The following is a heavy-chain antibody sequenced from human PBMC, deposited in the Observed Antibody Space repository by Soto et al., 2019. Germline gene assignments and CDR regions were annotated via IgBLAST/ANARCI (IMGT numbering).Heavy chain of an antibody. D-gene: IGHD2-8*01. Sequence: GGSLRLSCAASGFTFSGYTMHWVRQAPGKGLEHVSAISSKGDSTYYASAVKGRFTISRDNSKNTLYLQMGSLRSEDMAVYYCARDLKGMGGYWGQGTLVTVSS. J-gene: IGHJ4*02. CDR3: ARDLKGMGGY. CDR2: ISSKGDST. CDR1: GFTFSGYT. V-gene: IGHV3-64*01.